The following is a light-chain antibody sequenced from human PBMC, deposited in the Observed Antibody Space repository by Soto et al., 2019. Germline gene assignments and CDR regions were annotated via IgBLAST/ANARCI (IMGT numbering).Light chain of an antibody. CDR1: SSDTGDYNY. Sequence: QSVLTQPPSASGSPGQSVTISCSGTSSDTGDYNYVSWYQQHPGKAPKLMIYEVSKRPSGVPDRFSGSKSGNTASLTVSGLQAEDEDDYYCSSYAGSDNHVFGTGTKVTVL. CDR2: EVS. J-gene: IGLJ1*01. CDR3: SSYAGSDNHV. V-gene: IGLV2-8*01.